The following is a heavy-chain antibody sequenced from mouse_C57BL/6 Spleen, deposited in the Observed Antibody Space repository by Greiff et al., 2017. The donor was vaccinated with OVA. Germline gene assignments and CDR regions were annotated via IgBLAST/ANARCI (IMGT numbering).Heavy chain of an antibody. J-gene: IGHJ1*03. CDR3: ARGCYSNYWYFDV. V-gene: IGHV1-9*01. D-gene: IGHD2-5*01. CDR1: GYTFTGYW. Sequence: VQLQQSGAELMKPGASVKLSCKATGYTFTGYWIEWVKQRPGHGLEWIGEILPGSGSTNYNAKFTGKATFTADPSSNAVYMQRSSLTAEDAAIYCGARGCYSNYWYFDVWGTGTTVTVSA. CDR2: ILPGSGST.